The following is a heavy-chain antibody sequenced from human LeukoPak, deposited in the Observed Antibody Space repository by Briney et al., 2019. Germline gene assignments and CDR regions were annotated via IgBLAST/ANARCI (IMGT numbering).Heavy chain of an antibody. CDR1: GGTFSSYA. D-gene: IGHD6-13*01. V-gene: IGHV1-69*05. CDR2: IIPIFGTA. CDR3: ARDDSSSFRGAEYFQH. Sequence: ASVKVSCKASGGTFSSYAISWVRQALGQGLEWMGRIIPIFGTANYAQKFQGRVTITTDESTSTAYMELSSLRSEDTAVYYCARDDSSSFRGAEYFQHWGQGTLVTVSS. J-gene: IGHJ1*01.